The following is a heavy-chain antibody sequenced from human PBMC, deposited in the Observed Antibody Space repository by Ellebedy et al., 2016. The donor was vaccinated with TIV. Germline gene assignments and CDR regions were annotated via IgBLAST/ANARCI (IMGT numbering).Heavy chain of an antibody. CDR1: GGSISGGGYS. V-gene: IGHV4-30-2*01. Sequence: SETLSLXCTVSGGSISGGGYSWSWIRQPPGKGLEWIGYIHHMGSTYYNPSLKSRVSISGDRSKNQFSLKLTSVTAADTAVYFCARDRYGMDVWGPGTTVTVSS. CDR2: IHHMGST. J-gene: IGHJ6*02. CDR3: ARDRYGMDV.